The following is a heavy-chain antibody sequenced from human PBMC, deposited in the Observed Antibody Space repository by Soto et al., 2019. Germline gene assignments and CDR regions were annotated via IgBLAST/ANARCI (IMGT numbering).Heavy chain of an antibody. J-gene: IGHJ4*02. V-gene: IGHV1-24*01. Sequence: ASEKVSCKVSGYTLTELSMHWVRQAPGKGLEWMGGFDPEDGETICAQKFQGRVTMTEDTSTDTAYMELSSLRSEDTAVYYCATVGYCSSSSCSPYYFDYWGQGTLVTVSS. CDR1: GYTLTELS. D-gene: IGHD2-2*01. CDR3: ATVGYCSSSSCSPYYFDY. CDR2: FDPEDGET.